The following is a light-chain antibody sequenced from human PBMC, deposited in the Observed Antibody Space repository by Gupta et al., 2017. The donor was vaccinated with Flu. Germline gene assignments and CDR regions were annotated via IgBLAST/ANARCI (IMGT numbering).Light chain of an antibody. V-gene: IGKV1-6*01. Sequence: AIQMTQSPSSLSASVGDRFTIPCRASQGIRNDLGWYQQKPGKAPKLLIYAASSLQSGVASRFSGSGSGTDFTLTISSRQPEDFATYYCPQEDNCPCTFGQRPKVEIK. CDR2: AAS. CDR3: PQEDNCPCT. CDR1: QGIRND. J-gene: IGKJ2*02.